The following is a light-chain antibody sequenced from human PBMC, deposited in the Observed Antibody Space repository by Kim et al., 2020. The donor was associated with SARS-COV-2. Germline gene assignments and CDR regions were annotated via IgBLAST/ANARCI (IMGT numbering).Light chain of an antibody. Sequence: SVSPGQTASITCSGDKLGDKYACWYQQKPGQSPVLVIYQDSKRPSGIPERFSGSNSGNTATLTIGGTQTMDEADYYCQAWDSSTGVFGGGTQLTVL. J-gene: IGLJ3*02. CDR1: KLGDKY. CDR3: QAWDSSTGV. V-gene: IGLV3-1*01. CDR2: QDS.